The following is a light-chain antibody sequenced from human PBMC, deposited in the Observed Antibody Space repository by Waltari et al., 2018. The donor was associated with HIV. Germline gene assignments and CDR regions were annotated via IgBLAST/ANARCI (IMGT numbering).Light chain of an antibody. CDR1: QNVSNDY. V-gene: IGKV3-20*01. J-gene: IGKJ4*01. Sequence: ETVLTQSPGTLSLSPGARATLSCRASQNVSNDYLAWYQQRLGQAPRLLIYGASSRATGIPDRFSGSGSGTDFTLTISRLEPEDFAVYYCQQYDSSPGTFGGGTKVEIK. CDR3: QQYDSSPGT. CDR2: GAS.